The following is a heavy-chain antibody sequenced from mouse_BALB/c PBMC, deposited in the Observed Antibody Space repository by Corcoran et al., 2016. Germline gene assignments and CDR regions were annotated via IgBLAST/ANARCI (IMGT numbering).Heavy chain of an antibody. V-gene: IGHV14-3*02. CDR3: ARWDWYFDV. CDR1: GFNIKDTY. J-gene: IGHJ1*01. CDR2: IDPANGNT. Sequence: EVQLQQSGAELVQPGASVKLSCTASGFNIKDTYMHWVQQRPEQGLEWIGRIDPANGNTKYDPKFQGKATITADTSSNTAYLQLSSMTSEDTAVYYWARWDWYFDVWGAGTTVTVSS.